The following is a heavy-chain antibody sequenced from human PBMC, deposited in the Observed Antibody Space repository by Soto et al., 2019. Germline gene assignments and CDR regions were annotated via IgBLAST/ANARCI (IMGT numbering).Heavy chain of an antibody. CDR1: GESISSSSYY. V-gene: IGHV4-39*01. J-gene: IGHJ4*02. Sequence: ASETLSLTCIVSGESISSSSYYWGWIRQPPGKGLEWIGSIYYSGRTYYNPSFKSRVTISIDTSKNQFSLKLSSVTATDTAVYYCDRQRTTVVTQAYFDHWGQGALVTVYS. CDR3: DRQRTTVVTQAYFDH. D-gene: IGHD2-21*02. CDR2: IYYSGRT.